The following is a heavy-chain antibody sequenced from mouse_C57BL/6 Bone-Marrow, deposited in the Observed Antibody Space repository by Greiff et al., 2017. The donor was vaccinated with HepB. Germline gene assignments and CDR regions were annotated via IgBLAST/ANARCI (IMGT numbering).Heavy chain of an antibody. CDR3: ARGGYYYGSSPYYAMDY. V-gene: IGHV3-8*01. Sequence: EVQLQQSGPGLAKPSQTLSLTCSVTGYSITSDYWNWIRKFPGNKLEYMGYISYSGSTYYNPSLKSRISITRDTSKNQYYLQLNSVTTEDTATYYCARGGYYYGSSPYYAMDYWGQGTSVTVSS. CDR1: GYSITSDY. CDR2: ISYSGST. J-gene: IGHJ4*01. D-gene: IGHD1-1*01.